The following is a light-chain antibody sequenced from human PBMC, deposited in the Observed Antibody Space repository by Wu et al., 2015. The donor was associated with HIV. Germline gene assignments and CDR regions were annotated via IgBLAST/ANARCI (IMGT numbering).Light chain of an antibody. CDR2: GAS. Sequence: EIVMTQSPATLSVSPGERATLSCRASQSVSNNLAWYQQIPGQPPRLLIYGASTRATGVPARFSGSGSGADFTLTISRLEPEGCAVYFCQHYGGSPLFTFGPGTKVQIK. CDR3: QHYGGSPLFT. V-gene: IGKV3-15*01. CDR1: QSVSNN. J-gene: IGKJ3*01.